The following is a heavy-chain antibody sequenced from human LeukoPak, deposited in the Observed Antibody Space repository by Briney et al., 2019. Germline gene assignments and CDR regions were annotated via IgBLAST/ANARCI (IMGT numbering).Heavy chain of an antibody. D-gene: IGHD1-26*01. Sequence: ASVKVSCKASGYTFTSYDINWVRQATGQGLEWMGWMNPNSGNTGYAQKFQGRVTMTRDTSISTAYMELSRLRSDDTAVYYCARDRSGSYSIDYWGQGTLVTASS. CDR1: GYTFTSYD. CDR3: ARDRSGSYSIDY. J-gene: IGHJ4*02. V-gene: IGHV1-8*01. CDR2: MNPNSGNT.